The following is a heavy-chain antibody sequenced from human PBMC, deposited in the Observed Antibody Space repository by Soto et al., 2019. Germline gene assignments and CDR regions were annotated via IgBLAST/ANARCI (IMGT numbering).Heavy chain of an antibody. CDR2: IWYDGINK. J-gene: IGHJ4*02. CDR1: VFICSRYG. V-gene: IGHV3-33*08. D-gene: IGHD3-22*01. CDR3: ARDKERGTYYYDSSGSFDY. Sequence: GSLRLSCAASVFICSRYGMDWVREAPGKGLEWVAVIWYDGINKYYADSVKGRFTISRDNSKNTLYLQMNSLRGEDTAVYYCARDKERGTYYYDSSGSFDYWGQGTLVTVSS.